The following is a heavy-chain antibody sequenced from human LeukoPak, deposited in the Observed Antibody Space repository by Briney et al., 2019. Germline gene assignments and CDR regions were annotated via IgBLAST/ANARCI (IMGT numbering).Heavy chain of an antibody. V-gene: IGHV7-4-1*02. D-gene: IGHD2-15*01. CDR3: ARESCSGGSCYHNWFDP. CDR1: GYTFTSYA. J-gene: IGHJ5*02. CDR2: INTSTGNP. Sequence: GASVKVSCKASGYTFTSYAMNWVRQAPGQGLEWMGWINTSTGNPTYAQGFTGRFVFSLDTSVSTAYLQISSLKAEDTAVYYCARESCSGGSCYHNWFDPWGQGTLVTVSS.